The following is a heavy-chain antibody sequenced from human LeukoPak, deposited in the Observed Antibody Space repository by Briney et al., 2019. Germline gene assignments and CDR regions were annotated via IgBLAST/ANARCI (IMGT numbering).Heavy chain of an antibody. J-gene: IGHJ6*02. CDR2: MDPNSGNT. CDR3: ARALRLPYYYYGMDV. CDR1: GYTFTSYN. Sequence: ASVKVSCKASGYTFTSYNINWVRQATGQGLEWMGWMDPNSGNTGCAQKFQGRVTMTRNTSISTAYMELSSLRSEDTAVYYCARALRLPYYYYGMDVWGQGTTVTVSS. V-gene: IGHV1-8*01. D-gene: IGHD5-12*01.